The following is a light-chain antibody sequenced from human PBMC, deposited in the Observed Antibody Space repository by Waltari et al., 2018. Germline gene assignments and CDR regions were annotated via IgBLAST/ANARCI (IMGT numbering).Light chain of an antibody. CDR2: GAS. CDR3: QQTYNTPRT. J-gene: IGKJ1*01. CDR1: QSISSY. V-gene: IGKV1-39*01. Sequence: DIQMTQSPSSLSASVGDRVTITCRASQSISSYLNWYHQKPGKAPNLLIYGASSLQSGVPSRFSGSGSGTEFTLTISSLQPEDFATYYCQQTYNTPRTFGQGTKVETK.